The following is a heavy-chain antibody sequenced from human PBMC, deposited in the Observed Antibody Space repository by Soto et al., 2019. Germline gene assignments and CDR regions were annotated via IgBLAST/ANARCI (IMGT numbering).Heavy chain of an antibody. CDR1: GGTFSSYA. V-gene: IGHV1-69*05. D-gene: IGHD1-26*01. CDR2: IIPIFGTA. J-gene: IGHJ4*02. CDR3: ARDRVGATPGFDY. Sequence: GASVKVSCKASGGTFSSYAISWVRQAPGQGLEWMGGIIPIFGTANYAQKFQGRVTITRDTSASTAYMELSSLRSEDTAVYYCARDRVGATPGFDYWGQGTLVTVSS.